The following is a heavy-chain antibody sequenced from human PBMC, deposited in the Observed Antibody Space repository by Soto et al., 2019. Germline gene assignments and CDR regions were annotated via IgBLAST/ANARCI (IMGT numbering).Heavy chain of an antibody. J-gene: IGHJ6*03. V-gene: IGHV3-23*01. D-gene: IGHD6-13*01. Sequence: EVQLLESGGGLVQPGGSLRLSCAASGFTFSSYAMSWVRQAPGKGLEWVSAISGSGGSTYYADSVKGRFTISRDNAKNTLCKQTKSQRSEDTAVYYCARLFGSSWYYYYYYMGVWGKGTTVTFSS. CDR1: GFTFSSYA. CDR2: ISGSGGST. CDR3: ARLFGSSWYYYYYYMGV.